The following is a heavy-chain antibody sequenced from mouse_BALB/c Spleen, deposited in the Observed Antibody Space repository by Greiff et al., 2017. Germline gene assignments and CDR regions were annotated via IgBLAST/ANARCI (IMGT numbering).Heavy chain of an antibody. Sequence: QVQLQQSGPELVKPGASVKISCKASGYAFSSSWMNWVKQRPGQGLEWIGRIYPGDGDTNYNGKFKGKATLTADKSSSTAYMQLSSLTSVDSAVYFCTREDRGNYDYWGQGTTLTVSS. CDR2: IYPGDGDT. V-gene: IGHV1-82*01. J-gene: IGHJ2*01. CDR3: TREDRGNYDY. D-gene: IGHD2-1*01. CDR1: GYAFSSSW.